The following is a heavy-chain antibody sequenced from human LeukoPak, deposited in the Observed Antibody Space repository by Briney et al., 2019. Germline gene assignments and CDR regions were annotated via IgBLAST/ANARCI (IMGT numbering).Heavy chain of an antibody. CDR1: GGSISSYY. CDR2: IYYRGST. Sequence: SETLSLTCTVSGGSISSYYWSWSRQPPGKGLEWIGYIYYRGSTNYNPSLKSRVTISVDTSKNQFSLKLSSVTAVDTAVYYCARLWYYYDSSGYSVRYFDLWGRGTLVTVSS. V-gene: IGHV4-59*01. J-gene: IGHJ2*01. CDR3: ARLWYYYDSSGYSVRYFDL. D-gene: IGHD3-22*01.